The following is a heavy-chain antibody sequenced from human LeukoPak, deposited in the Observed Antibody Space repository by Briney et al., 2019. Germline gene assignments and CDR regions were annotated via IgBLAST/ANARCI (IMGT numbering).Heavy chain of an antibody. CDR2: ISAYNGNT. J-gene: IGHJ4*02. CDR3: ATSYYDILTGYRPLAY. V-gene: IGHV1-18*01. Sequence: ASVKVSCKASGYTFTSYGISWVRQAPGQELEWMGWISAYNGNTNYAQKLQGRVTMTTDTSTSTAYMELRSLRSDDTAVYYCATSYYDILTGYRPLAYWGQGTLVTVSS. D-gene: IGHD3-9*01. CDR1: GYTFTSYG.